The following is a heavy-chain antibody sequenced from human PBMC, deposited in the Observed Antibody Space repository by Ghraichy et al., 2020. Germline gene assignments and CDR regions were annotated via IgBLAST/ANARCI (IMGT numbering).Heavy chain of an antibody. J-gene: IGHJ5*01. V-gene: IGHV3-23*01. D-gene: IGHD3-10*01. Sequence: GSLRLSCAASEFTFSNYAMSWVRQAPGKGLEWVSSISNSGDTHYAGSVKGWFTISRDNSKNQLYLQMNSLRVEDTAIYYCAKDAFGSNSGWFDSWGPGSLVTVSS. CDR2: ISNSGDT. CDR3: AKDAFGSNSGWFDS. CDR1: EFTFSNYA.